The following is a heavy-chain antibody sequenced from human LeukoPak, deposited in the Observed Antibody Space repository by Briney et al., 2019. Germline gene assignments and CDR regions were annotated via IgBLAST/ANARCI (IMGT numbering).Heavy chain of an antibody. CDR2: ISGSGGST. D-gene: IGHD6-19*01. J-gene: IGHJ4*02. CDR3: ARALAVAGTLLGY. CDR1: GFTFSSYR. V-gene: IGHV3-23*01. Sequence: HPGGSLRLSCAASGFTFSSYRMNWVRQAPGKGLEWVSAISGSGGSTYYADSVKGRFTISRDNSKNTLYLQMNSLRAEDTAVYYCARALAVAGTLLGYWGQGTLVTVSS.